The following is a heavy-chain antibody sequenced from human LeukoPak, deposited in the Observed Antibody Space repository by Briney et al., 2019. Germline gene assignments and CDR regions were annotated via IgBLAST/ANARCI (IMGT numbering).Heavy chain of an antibody. CDR2: MNPNSGNT. V-gene: IGHV1-8*01. CDR3: ARFAIVGATMRWFDP. D-gene: IGHD1-26*01. Sequence: ASVKVSCKASGYTFTSYDISWVRQATGQGLEWMGWMNPNSGNTGYAQKFQGRVTMTRNTSISTAYMELSSLRSEDTPVYYCARFAIVGATMRWFDPWGQGSLVTVSS. J-gene: IGHJ5*02. CDR1: GYTFTSYD.